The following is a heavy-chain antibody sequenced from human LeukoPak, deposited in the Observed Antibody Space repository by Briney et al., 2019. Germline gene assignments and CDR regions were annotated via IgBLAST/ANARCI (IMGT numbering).Heavy chain of an antibody. D-gene: IGHD6-13*01. J-gene: IGHJ4*02. CDR3: VKDLYKGDSASWYFFHY. V-gene: IGHV3-64D*06. CDR1: GFIISDYA. CDR2: ISANGGST. Sequence: GGSLRLSCSASGFIISDYAMHWVRKAPGKGLEYVSGISANGGSTYHADSVKGRFTISRDTSKNTLYLQMSSLRAEDTAMYYCVKDLYKGDSASWYFFHYWGQGTLVTVSS.